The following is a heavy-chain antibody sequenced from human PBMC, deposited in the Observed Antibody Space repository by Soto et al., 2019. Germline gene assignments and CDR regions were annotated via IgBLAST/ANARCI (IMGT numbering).Heavy chain of an antibody. Sequence: ASVKVSCKASGYTFTGYYMHWVRQAPGQGLEWMGWINPNSGGTNYAQKFQGWVTMTRDTSISTAYMELSRLRSDDTAVYYCARGGARLGYCSCSSCDRGYLFYYWGQGTLVTVSS. CDR2: INPNSGGT. J-gene: IGHJ4*02. D-gene: IGHD2-2*01. V-gene: IGHV1-2*04. CDR3: ARGGARLGYCSCSSCDRGYLFYY. CDR1: GYTFTGYY.